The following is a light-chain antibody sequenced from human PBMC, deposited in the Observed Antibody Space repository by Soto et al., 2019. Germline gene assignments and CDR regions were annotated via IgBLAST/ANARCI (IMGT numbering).Light chain of an antibody. Sequence: VLTQSPDSLSLSPGERATLSCRADQYISTKLAWYQQKPGQAPRLLFSGASNRATDTPDRFSGSGSGTDFTLIISSLQPDDFATYYCQQYNSYSTFGQGTKVEIK. V-gene: IGKV3D-15*01. CDR2: GAS. CDR3: QQYNSYST. CDR1: QYISTK. J-gene: IGKJ1*01.